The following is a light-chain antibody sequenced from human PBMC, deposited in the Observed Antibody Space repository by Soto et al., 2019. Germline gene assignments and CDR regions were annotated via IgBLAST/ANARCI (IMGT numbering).Light chain of an antibody. CDR3: CSFAGSSTPVV. J-gene: IGLJ2*01. Sequence: QSALTRPASVSGSPGQSITISCTGTSSDIGSYNLVSWYQQHPGKAPKLMIYEGSKRPSGVSNRFSGSKSGNTASLTISGLQADDEGDYYCCSFAGSSTPVVFGGGTKLTVL. CDR2: EGS. CDR1: SSDIGSYNL. V-gene: IGLV2-23*01.